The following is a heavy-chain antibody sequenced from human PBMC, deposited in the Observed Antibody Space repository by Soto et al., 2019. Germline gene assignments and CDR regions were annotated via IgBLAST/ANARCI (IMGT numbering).Heavy chain of an antibody. V-gene: IGHV4-34*01. CDR1: GGSFSGYY. CDR2: INHSGST. Sequence: SETLSLTCAVYGGSFSGYYWSWIRQPPGKGLEWIGEINHSGSTNYNPSLESRVTISVDTSKNQFSLKLTSVTAADTAVYYCARAGLRTYYYDSTRLFYYWGQGTLVTVSS. D-gene: IGHD3-22*01. J-gene: IGHJ4*02. CDR3: ARAGLRTYYYDSTRLFYY.